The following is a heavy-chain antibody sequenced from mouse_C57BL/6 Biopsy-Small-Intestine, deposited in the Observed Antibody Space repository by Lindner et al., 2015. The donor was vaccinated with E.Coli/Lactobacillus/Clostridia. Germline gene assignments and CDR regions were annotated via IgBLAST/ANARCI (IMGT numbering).Heavy chain of an antibody. CDR3: TRYDNYHFDY. D-gene: IGHD2-1*01. CDR2: IYPGDGDT. Sequence: VQLQESGPELVKPGASVKISCKASGYAFGSSWMNWVKQRPGKGLEWIGWIYPGDGDTYYNGKFRGKATLTADKSSSTAYMQFSSLTSEDSAVYFCTRYDNYHFDYWGQGTTLTVSS. J-gene: IGHJ2*01. V-gene: IGHV1-82*01. CDR1: GYAFGSSW.